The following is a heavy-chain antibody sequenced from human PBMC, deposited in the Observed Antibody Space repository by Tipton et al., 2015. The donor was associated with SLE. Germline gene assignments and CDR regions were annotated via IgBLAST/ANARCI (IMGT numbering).Heavy chain of an antibody. V-gene: IGHV1-46*01. J-gene: IGHJ4*02. CDR3: ARGSAAGPSFDY. D-gene: IGHD6-13*01. CDR1: GYTFTSYHY. Sequence: QLVQSGAEVKKPGASVKVSCMASGYTFTSYHYMHWVRQAPGQGLEWMGIINPSGGSTSYAQKFQGRVTMTRDTSTSAVYMELSSLRSEDTAVYYCARGSAAGPSFDYWGQGTLVIVPS. CDR2: INPSGGST.